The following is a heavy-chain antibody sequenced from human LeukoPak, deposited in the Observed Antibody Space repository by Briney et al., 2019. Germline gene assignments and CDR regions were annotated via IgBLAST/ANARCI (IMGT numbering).Heavy chain of an antibody. CDR2: IIPIFGTA. D-gene: IGHD2-21*02. J-gene: IGHJ4*02. CDR3: ASGDISIVVVTAHTYPADY. CDR1: GGTFISYA. V-gene: IGHV1-69*13. Sequence: GASVRVSCKASGGTFISYAISWVRQAPGQGLEWMGGIIPIFGTANYAQKFQGRVTITADESTSTAYMELSSLRSEDTAVYYCASGDISIVVVTAHTYPADYWGQGTLVTVSS.